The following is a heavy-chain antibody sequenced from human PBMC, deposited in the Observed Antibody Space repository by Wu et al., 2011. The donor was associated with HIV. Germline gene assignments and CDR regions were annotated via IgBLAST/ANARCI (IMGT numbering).Heavy chain of an antibody. J-gene: IGHJ4*02. CDR3: ARDPPGYPYFFDY. Sequence: QVQLVQSGAEVKKPGASVKVSCKASGYTFTSYDISWVRQAPGQGLEWMGWIGAYNGNTNYAQKLQGRVTMTADTSTSTVYMELRSLRSDDTAVYYCARDPPGYPYFFDYWGRGNPRSPSPQ. D-gene: IGHD5-12*01. CDR1: GYTFTSYD. V-gene: IGHV1-18*01. CDR2: IGAYNGNT.